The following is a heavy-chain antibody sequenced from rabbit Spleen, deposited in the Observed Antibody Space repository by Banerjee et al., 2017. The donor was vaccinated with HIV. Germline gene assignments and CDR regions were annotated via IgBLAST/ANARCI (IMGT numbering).Heavy chain of an antibody. CDR3: ARDTSSSFSSYGMDL. Sequence: QSLEESGGGLVQPEGSLALTCKASGFSFSSSDYICWVRQAPGKGLEWIACIEVGSSDFTYFATWAKGRFTCSKTSSTTVTLQMTRLTAADMATYFCARDTSSSFSSYGMDLWGPGTLVTVS. V-gene: IGHV1S40*01. D-gene: IGHD1-1*01. J-gene: IGHJ6*01. CDR2: IEVGSSDFT. CDR1: GFSFSSSDY.